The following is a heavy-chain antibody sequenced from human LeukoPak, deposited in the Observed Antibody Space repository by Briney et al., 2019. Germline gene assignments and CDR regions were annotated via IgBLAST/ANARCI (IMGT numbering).Heavy chain of an antibody. Sequence: GGSLRLSCAASGFTLSTYWMTWVRQAPGKGLEWVAIINHDGSAKYYVDSVKGRFTISRDNAKNSLYLQINSLRAEDTAVYYCARQSYGDFYWGQGTLVTVSS. D-gene: IGHD4-17*01. CDR2: INHDGSAK. CDR1: GFTLSTYW. J-gene: IGHJ4*02. CDR3: ARQSYGDFY. V-gene: IGHV3-7*01.